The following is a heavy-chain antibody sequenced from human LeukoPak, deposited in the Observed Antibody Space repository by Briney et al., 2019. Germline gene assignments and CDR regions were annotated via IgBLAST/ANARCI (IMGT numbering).Heavy chain of an antibody. J-gene: IGHJ6*03. CDR2: IYSGGST. V-gene: IGHV3-53*01. Sequence: PGGSLRLSCAASGFTVSSNYMSWVRQAPGKGLEWVSVIYSGGSTYYADSVKGRFTISRDNSKNTLYLQMNSLRAEDTAVYYCARVHPGTTSPSYYYYYYMDVWGKGTTVTVSS. CDR3: ARVHPGTTSPSYYYYYYMDV. D-gene: IGHD1-1*01. CDR1: GFTVSSNY.